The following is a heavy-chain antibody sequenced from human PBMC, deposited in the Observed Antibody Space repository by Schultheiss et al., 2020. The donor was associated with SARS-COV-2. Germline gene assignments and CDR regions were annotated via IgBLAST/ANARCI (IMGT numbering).Heavy chain of an antibody. V-gene: IGHV4-61*01. Sequence: SETLSLTCTVSGGSVSSGSYYWSWIRQPPGKGLEWIGYIYYSGSTNYNPSLKSRVTISVDTSKNQFSLKLSSVTAADTAVYYCARVGGYYFYGMDVWGQGTTVTVSS. J-gene: IGHJ6*02. CDR3: ARVGGYYFYGMDV. D-gene: IGHD3-22*01. CDR1: GGSVSSGSYY. CDR2: IYYSGST.